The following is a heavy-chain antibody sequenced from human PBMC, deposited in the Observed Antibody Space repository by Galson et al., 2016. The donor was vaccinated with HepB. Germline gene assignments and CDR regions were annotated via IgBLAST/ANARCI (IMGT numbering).Heavy chain of an antibody. D-gene: IGHD1-26*01. CDR3: AKDEDGYSGSYDFDAFAT. J-gene: IGHJ3*02. V-gene: IGHV3-30*18. CDR2: LLDDGNEE. Sequence: SLRLSCAASGFVFSVHGMYWVRQAPGKGLEWVASLLDDGNEENYADSVKGRFTISRIITWSTLFLDMDNRRPEDTAVYYCAKDEDGYSGSYDFDAFATWGQGTMVTVSS. CDR1: GFVFSVHG.